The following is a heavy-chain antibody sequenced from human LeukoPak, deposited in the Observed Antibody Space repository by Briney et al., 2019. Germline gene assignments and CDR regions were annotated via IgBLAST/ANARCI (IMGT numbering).Heavy chain of an antibody. D-gene: IGHD3-3*01. CDR1: GFTFSIAW. CDR2: IGSQGT. Sequence: PGGSLRLSCAASGFTFSIAWMNWVRQTPGKGLEWVGRIGSQGTDYAAPVRGRFTISRDDSKSVLYLQMDSLKIEDTAMYYCTTHPDGVPIRNDYYFENWGQGTLVAVST. V-gene: IGHV3-15*04. J-gene: IGHJ4*02. CDR3: TTHPDGVPIRNDYYFEN.